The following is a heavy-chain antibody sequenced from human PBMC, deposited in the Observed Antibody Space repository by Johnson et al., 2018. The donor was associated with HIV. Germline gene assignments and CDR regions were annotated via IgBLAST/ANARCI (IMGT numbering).Heavy chain of an antibody. J-gene: IGHJ3*02. CDR3: AKDSTSYSSRLVGAFDI. CDR1: GFTFSDYY. Sequence: QVQLVESGGGLVQPGGSLRLSCAASGFTFSDYYMSWIRQAPGKGLEWVSYISSSGSTIYYADSVKGRFTISRDNSKNTLYLQMNSLRPEETAVYYCAKDSTSYSSRLVGAFDIWGQGTMVTVSS. CDR2: ISSSGSTI. V-gene: IGHV3-11*04. D-gene: IGHD6-13*01.